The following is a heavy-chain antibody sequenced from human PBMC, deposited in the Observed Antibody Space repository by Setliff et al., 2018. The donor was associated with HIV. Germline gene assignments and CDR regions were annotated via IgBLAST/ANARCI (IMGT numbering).Heavy chain of an antibody. CDR1: GGSISSGSYY. J-gene: IGHJ6*03. D-gene: IGHD3-3*01. V-gene: IGHV4-61*09. CDR3: AKVVVRSRFLEWSPSRDYSYYYMDV. Sequence: SETLSLTCTVSGGSISSGSYYWSWIRQPAGKELEWIGHIYTSGSTTYNASLKSRVNISVDTSKNQFSLKLSSVTAADTAVYYCAKVVVRSRFLEWSPSRDYSYYYMDVWGKGTTVTVSS. CDR2: IYTSGST.